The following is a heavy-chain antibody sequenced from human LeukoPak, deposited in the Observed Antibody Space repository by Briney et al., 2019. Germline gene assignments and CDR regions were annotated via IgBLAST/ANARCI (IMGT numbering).Heavy chain of an antibody. CDR3: AKDEVGGHFEY. V-gene: IGHV3-7*01. CDR1: GFTFRSYY. J-gene: IGHJ4*02. CDR2: VNENGREI. Sequence: PGGSLRLSCVASGFTFRSYYMSWVRQAPGKGLEWVAKVNENGREIYYADSVKGRFTISRDNAKNSVYLQMKNLRAEDTAVYYCAKDEVGGHFEYWGQGILVIVPS.